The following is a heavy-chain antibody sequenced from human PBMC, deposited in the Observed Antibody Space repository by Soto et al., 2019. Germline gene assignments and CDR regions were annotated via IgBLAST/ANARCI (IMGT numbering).Heavy chain of an antibody. CDR1: GYSFTNYG. J-gene: IGHJ6*03. V-gene: IGHV1-18*01. Sequence: QDRLVQSGVEVKKPGASVRVPCKASGYSFTNYGITWVRQAPGQGFAWMGWISAYNGNTNYAQKFQGRVPLTTDASTSTAYLELRSLRSHDTAVYYCARDRGVAPPVAGNTHYYYYMDVWGKETTVTVSS. CDR3: ARDRGVAPPVAGNTHYYYYMDV. D-gene: IGHD6-19*01. CDR2: ISAYNGNT.